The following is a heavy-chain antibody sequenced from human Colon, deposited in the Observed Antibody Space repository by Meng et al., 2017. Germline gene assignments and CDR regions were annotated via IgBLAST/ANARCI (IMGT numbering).Heavy chain of an antibody. CDR1: GYSISSGYY. V-gene: IGHV4-38-2*02. D-gene: IGHD6-19*01. Sequence: SETLSLICAVSGYSISSGYYWGWIRQPPGKGLEWIGSIYHSGSTYYNPSLKSRVTISVDTSKNQFSLKLRSVTAADTAVYFCAREFGDLSIAVAGSGWFDPWGQGTLVTVSS. J-gene: IGHJ5*02. CDR2: IYHSGST. CDR3: AREFGDLSIAVAGSGWFDP.